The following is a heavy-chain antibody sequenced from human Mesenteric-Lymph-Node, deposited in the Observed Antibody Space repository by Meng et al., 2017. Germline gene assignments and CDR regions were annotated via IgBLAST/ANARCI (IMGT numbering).Heavy chain of an antibody. Sequence: GSLRLSCTVSGGSISSSSYYWGWIRQPPGKGLEWIVSIYYSGSTYYNPSRKSRVTISVDTSKNQFSLKLSSVTAADTAVYYCARDDLDYGDFNYYYYYGMDVWGQGTTVTVSS. CDR1: GGSISSSSYY. V-gene: IGHV4-39*07. J-gene: IGHJ6*02. CDR3: ARDDLDYGDFNYYYYYGMDV. D-gene: IGHD4-17*01. CDR2: IYYSGST.